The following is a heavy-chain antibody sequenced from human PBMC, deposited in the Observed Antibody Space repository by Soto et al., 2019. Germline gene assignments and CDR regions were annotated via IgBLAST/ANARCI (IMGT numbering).Heavy chain of an antibody. V-gene: IGHV4-34*01. CDR2: INHSGST. J-gene: IGHJ6*02. Sequence: SETLSLTCAVYGGSFSGYYWSWIRQPPGKGLEWIGEINHSGSTNYNPSLKSRVTISVDTSKNQFSLKLSSVTAADTAVYYCARGRQWYSSSRSRGYYYYYGMDVWGQGTTVTVSS. D-gene: IGHD6-13*01. CDR3: ARGRQWYSSSRSRGYYYYYGMDV. CDR1: GGSFSGYY.